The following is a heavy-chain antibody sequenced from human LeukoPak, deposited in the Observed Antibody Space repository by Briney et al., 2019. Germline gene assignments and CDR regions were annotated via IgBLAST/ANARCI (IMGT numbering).Heavy chain of an antibody. CDR3: ARIGRVGGYYFDH. CDR2: IYYTGST. Sequence: PSETLSLTCSVSGGSINNYYWIWIRQPPAKGLEWIGYIYYTGSTNYNPSLKSRVTVSVDTPKNQFSLKLRSVTAADTAVYYCARIGRVGGYYFDHWGQGTLVTVSS. V-gene: IGHV4-59*01. D-gene: IGHD3-16*01. J-gene: IGHJ4*02. CDR1: GGSINNYY.